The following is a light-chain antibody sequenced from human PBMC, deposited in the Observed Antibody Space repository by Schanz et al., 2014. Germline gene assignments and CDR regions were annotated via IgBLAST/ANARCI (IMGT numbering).Light chain of an antibody. Sequence: EIVLTQSPGTLSLSAGERATFFCRASQSVDVGDLSWYQQKPGQAPRVLIYGASIRATGIPDRFSGSGSGTDFTLTISRLEPEDFAVYYCHHYSMSPLFGQGTKVEIK. CDR1: QSVDVGD. CDR3: HHYSMSPL. J-gene: IGKJ1*01. CDR2: GAS. V-gene: IGKV3-20*01.